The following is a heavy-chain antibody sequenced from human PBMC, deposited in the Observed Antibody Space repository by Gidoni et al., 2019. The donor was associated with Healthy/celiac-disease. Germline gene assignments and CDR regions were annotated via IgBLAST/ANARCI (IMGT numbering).Heavy chain of an antibody. CDR3: AKGPESYYYDSSGYYDY. V-gene: IGHV3-23*01. D-gene: IGHD3-22*01. CDR2: ISGSGGST. Sequence: EVQLLESGGGLVQPGGSLRLSCAASGFTFSSYAMSWVCQDPGKGLEWVSDISGSGGSTYYADSVKGRFTISRGNSKNTLYLQMNSLRAEDTAVYYCAKGPESYYYDSSGYYDYWGQGTLVTVSS. CDR1: GFTFSSYA. J-gene: IGHJ4*02.